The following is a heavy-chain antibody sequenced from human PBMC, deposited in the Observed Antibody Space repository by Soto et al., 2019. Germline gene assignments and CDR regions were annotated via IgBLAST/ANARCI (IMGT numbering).Heavy chain of an antibody. CDR2: IYYSGST. D-gene: IGHD3-9*01. J-gene: IGHJ6*03. CDR3: ARLLDYDILTGTYYYYMDV. Sequence: SETLSLTRTVSGGSISSSSYYWGWIRQPPGKGLEWIGSIYYSGSTYYNPSLKSRVTISVDTSKNQFSLKLSSVTAADTAVYYCARLLDYDILTGTYYYYMDVWGKGTTVTVSS. CDR1: GGSISSSSYY. V-gene: IGHV4-39*01.